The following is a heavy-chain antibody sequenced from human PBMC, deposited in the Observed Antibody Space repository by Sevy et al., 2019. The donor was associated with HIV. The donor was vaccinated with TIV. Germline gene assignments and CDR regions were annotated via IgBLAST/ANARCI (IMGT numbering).Heavy chain of an antibody. J-gene: IGHJ4*02. CDR1: GYTFSTYG. Sequence: ASVKVSCEASGYTFSTYGINWVRQAPGQGLEWMGWINTFTGDTNYLQKLQDRVTMTKDTSTGTVYMELRSLGSDDTAVYYCARGYCSGGRCYPGGYWGQGTLVTVSS. D-gene: IGHD2-15*01. V-gene: IGHV1-18*01. CDR3: ARGYCSGGRCYPGGY. CDR2: INTFTGDT.